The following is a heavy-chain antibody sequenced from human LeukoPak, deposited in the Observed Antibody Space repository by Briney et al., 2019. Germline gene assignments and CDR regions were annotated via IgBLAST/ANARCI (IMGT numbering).Heavy chain of an antibody. J-gene: IGHJ3*02. Sequence: SETLSLTCTVFGGSISNHYWSWIRQPPGKGQEWIGFLYYSGSTSYNPSLTSRVSISVDTSKNQFSLNLTSVTAADTAVYYCARDSLSVTPVAFDIWGQGTMVTVSS. V-gene: IGHV4-59*11. CDR1: GGSISNHY. CDR3: ARDSLSVTPVAFDI. CDR2: LYYSGST. D-gene: IGHD4-23*01.